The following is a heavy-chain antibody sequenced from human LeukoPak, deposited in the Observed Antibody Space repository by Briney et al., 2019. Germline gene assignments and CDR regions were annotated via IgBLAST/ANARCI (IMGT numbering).Heavy chain of an antibody. Sequence: SETLSLTCAVSGVSISSSNWLSCVRQPPGKGLEWIGEIYHSGNTNYNPSLKSRVTISVDKFTNPFSLKLSSVSAADTAVYYCAREGGAKGGDYERRLDYWGQGTLVTVSS. CDR2: IYHSGNT. J-gene: IGHJ4*02. D-gene: IGHD4-17*01. CDR1: GVSISSSNW. V-gene: IGHV4-4*02. CDR3: AREGGAKGGDYERRLDY.